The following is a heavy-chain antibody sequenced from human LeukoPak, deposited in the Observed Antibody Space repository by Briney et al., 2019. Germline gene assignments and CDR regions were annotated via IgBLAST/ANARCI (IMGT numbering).Heavy chain of an antibody. CDR3: ARVGDWNDLVY. CDR2: ILYSGTTT. J-gene: IGHJ4*02. Sequence: PSETLSLTCTVSGGXISPYYWSWIRQTPGKGLEWIGYILYSGTTTNYSPSLKSRVTISVDTSKNQFSLKLSSVTAADTAVYYCARVGDWNDLVYWGQGTLVTVSS. D-gene: IGHD1-1*01. V-gene: IGHV4-59*01. CDR1: GGXISPYY.